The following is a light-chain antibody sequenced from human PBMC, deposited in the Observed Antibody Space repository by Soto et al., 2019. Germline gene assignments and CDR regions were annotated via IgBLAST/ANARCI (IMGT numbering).Light chain of an antibody. Sequence: QSALTQPPSVSGAPGQRVTISCTGSSSNIGAGYDIHWYQQLPGTAPKLLIYGDKNRPSGVPDRFSGSRSGTSAFLAITGLQAEDEADYYCQSYDSSLREVFGTGTKLTVL. CDR1: SSNIGAGYD. CDR3: QSYDSSLREV. CDR2: GDK. J-gene: IGLJ1*01. V-gene: IGLV1-40*01.